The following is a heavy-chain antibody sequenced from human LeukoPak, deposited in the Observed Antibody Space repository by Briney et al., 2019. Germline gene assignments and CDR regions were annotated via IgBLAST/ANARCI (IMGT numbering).Heavy chain of an antibody. Sequence: ASVRLSCKASGYTFTDYYMHWVRQAPGQKFEWMGWINPNSGGTNFAQKFQGRVTLTRDTSFSTAYMELSRLRSDDTAVYYCARNPFHSGSWVRFDPWGQAKMPAVSS. V-gene: IGHV1-2*02. CDR1: GYTFTDYY. CDR2: INPNSGGT. D-gene: IGHD3-10*01. CDR3: ARNPFHSGSWVRFDP. J-gene: IGHJ5*02.